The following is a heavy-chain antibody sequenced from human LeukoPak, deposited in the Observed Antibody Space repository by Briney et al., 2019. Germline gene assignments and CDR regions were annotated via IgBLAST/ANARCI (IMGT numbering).Heavy chain of an antibody. Sequence: GESLKISCQASGYSFTSYWIGWVRQMPGKGLEWMGIIYPGDSDTRYSPSFQGQVTISADKSISTAYLQWSSLKASDTAMYYCARLADSSGYYYPESRTYYYYGMDVWGQGTTVTVSS. CDR1: GYSFTSYW. CDR3: ARLADSSGYYYPESRTYYYYGMDV. J-gene: IGHJ6*02. D-gene: IGHD3-22*01. V-gene: IGHV5-51*01. CDR2: IYPGDSDT.